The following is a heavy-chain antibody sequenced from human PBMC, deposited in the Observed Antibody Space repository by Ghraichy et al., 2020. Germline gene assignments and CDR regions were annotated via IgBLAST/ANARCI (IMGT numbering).Heavy chain of an antibody. V-gene: IGHV5-51*01. CDR1: GYSFTSYW. Sequence: GESLNISCKGSGYSFTSYWIGWVRQMPGKGLEWMGIIYPGDSDTRYSPSFQGQVTISADKSISTAYLQWSSLKASDTAMYYCARGDYYDSSGYYYGNDAFDIWGQGTMVTVSS. D-gene: IGHD3-22*01. CDR2: IYPGDSDT. J-gene: IGHJ3*02. CDR3: ARGDYYDSSGYYYGNDAFDI.